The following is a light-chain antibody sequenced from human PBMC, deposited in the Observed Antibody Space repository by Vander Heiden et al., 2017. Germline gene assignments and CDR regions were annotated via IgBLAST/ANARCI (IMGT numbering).Light chain of an antibody. CDR3: QSTNNTDNYLI. CDR1: TLPKQY. CDR2: KDL. J-gene: IGLJ2*01. V-gene: IGLV3-25*03. Sequence: SSELTQPPSVLVSPGQTVNITCSGDTLPKQYAFWYQQKAGQAPVVIIFKDLERPSGIPERFSATTSGTTVKLNIDSVKPEDEAGYYCQSTNNTDNYLIFGGENKLTVV.